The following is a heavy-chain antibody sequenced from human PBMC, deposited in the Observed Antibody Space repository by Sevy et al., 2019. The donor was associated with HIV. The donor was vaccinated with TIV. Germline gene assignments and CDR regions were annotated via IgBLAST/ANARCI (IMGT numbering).Heavy chain of an antibody. CDR1: GFTFSSYG. V-gene: IGHV3-30*02. J-gene: IGHJ4*02. Sequence: GGSLRLSCAASGFTFSSYGMHWVRQAPGKGLEWVTFIRNDGSTKYYADSVGGRFTISRDNSKNTVYLQMNSLRVEDTAVYFCARETVSGYNLWGQGTVVTVSS. D-gene: IGHD5-12*01. CDR2: IRNDGSTK. CDR3: ARETVSGYNL.